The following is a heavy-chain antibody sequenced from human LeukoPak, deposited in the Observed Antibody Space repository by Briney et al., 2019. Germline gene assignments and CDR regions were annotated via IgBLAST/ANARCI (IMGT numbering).Heavy chain of an antibody. CDR2: IYYSGTT. J-gene: IGHJ6*02. V-gene: IGHV4-59*08. CDR3: ARRGGIAYYYGMDV. Sequence: SETLSLTCTVSGGSISSYYWSWIRQPPGKGLEWIGYIYYSGTTNYNPSLKSRVTISVDTSKNQFSLKLSSVTAADTAVYYCARRGGIAYYYGMDVWGQGTTVTVSS. CDR1: GGSISSYY. D-gene: IGHD6-13*01.